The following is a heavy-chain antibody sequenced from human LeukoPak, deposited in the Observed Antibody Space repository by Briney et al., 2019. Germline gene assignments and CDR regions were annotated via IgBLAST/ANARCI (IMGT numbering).Heavy chain of an antibody. V-gene: IGHV4-39*07. J-gene: IGHJ4*02. CDR3: ARESSYSSSSSFDY. CDR2: IYFSGST. Sequence: ASETLSLTCTVSGGSISSYYWGWIRQSPGKGLEWIASIYFSGSTYYNPSLKSRVTISVDRSKNQFSLKLSSVTAADTAVYYCARESSYSSSSSFDYWGQGTLVTVSS. CDR1: GGSISSYY. D-gene: IGHD6-13*01.